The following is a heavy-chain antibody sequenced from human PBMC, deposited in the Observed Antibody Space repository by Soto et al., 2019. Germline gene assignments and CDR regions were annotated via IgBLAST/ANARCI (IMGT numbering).Heavy chain of an antibody. J-gene: IGHJ6*02. CDR1: GYTFTSYY. Sequence: QVQLVQSGAEVKKPGASVKVSCKTSGYTFTSYYMHWVRQAPGQGLEWMGIINPSGGSTSYAQKFQGRVTMTRDTSTSTVYMELSSLRSEDTAVYYCARGGINYYGSGSYFLLREVYGMDVWGQGTTVTVSS. CDR3: ARGGINYYGSGSYFLLREVYGMDV. CDR2: INPSGGST. V-gene: IGHV1-46*01. D-gene: IGHD3-10*01.